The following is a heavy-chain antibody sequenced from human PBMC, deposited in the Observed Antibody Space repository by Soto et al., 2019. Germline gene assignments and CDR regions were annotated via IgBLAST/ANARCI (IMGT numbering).Heavy chain of an antibody. CDR3: ARGALENTYYDFWSGYYSRNWFDP. CDR2: IYYSGST. J-gene: IGHJ5*02. CDR1: GGSISSSSYY. Sequence: SETLSLTCTVSGGSISSSSYYWGWIRQPPGKGLEWIGSIYYSGSTYYNPSIKSRVTISVDTSKNQFSLKLSSVTAADTAVYYCARGALENTYYDFWSGYYSRNWFDPWGQGTLVTVSS. D-gene: IGHD3-3*01. V-gene: IGHV4-39*01.